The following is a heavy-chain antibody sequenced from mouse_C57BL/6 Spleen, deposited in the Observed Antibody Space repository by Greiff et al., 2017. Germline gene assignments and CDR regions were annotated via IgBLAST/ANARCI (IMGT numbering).Heavy chain of an antibody. D-gene: IGHD1-1*01. V-gene: IGHV1-52*01. CDR1: GYTFTSYW. Sequence: QVQLQQPGAELVRPGSSVKLSCKASGYTFTSYWMHWVKQRPIQGLEWIGNIDPSDSETHYNQKFKDKATLTVDKSSSTAYMQLSSLTSEDSAVYYCARSYYYGKSTSWYFDVWGTGTTVTVAS. J-gene: IGHJ1*03. CDR2: IDPSDSET. CDR3: ARSYYYGKSTSWYFDV.